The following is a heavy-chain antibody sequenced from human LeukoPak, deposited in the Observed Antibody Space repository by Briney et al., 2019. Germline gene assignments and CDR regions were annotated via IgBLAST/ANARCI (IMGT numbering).Heavy chain of an antibody. CDR3: AKDTDYDFWSGYSPFDY. Sequence: GGFLRLSCAASGFTFSSYAMSWVRQAPGKGLEWVSAISGSGGSTYYADSVKGRFTISRDNSKNTLYLQMNSLRAEDTAVYYCAKDTDYDFWSGYSPFDYWGQGTLVTVSS. J-gene: IGHJ4*02. V-gene: IGHV3-23*01. CDR1: GFTFSSYA. CDR2: ISGSGGST. D-gene: IGHD3-3*01.